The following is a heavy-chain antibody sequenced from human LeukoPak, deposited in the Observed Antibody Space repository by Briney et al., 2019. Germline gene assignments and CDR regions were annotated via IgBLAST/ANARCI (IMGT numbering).Heavy chain of an antibody. CDR3: AKEISMIVVVGYLDY. CDR2: ISGSGGNT. V-gene: IGHV3-23*01. J-gene: IGHJ4*02. Sequence: SCKASGGTFSSYAVSWVRQAPGKGLEWVSAISGSGGNTYYADSVKGRFTISRDNSKNTLYLQMNSLRAEDTAVYYCAKEISMIVVVGYLDYWGQGNLVTVSS. CDR1: GGTFSSYA. D-gene: IGHD3-22*01.